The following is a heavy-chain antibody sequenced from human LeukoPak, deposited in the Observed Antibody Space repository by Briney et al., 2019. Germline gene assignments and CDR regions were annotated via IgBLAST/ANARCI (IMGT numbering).Heavy chain of an antibody. CDR3: ARDRARLVQIFDY. J-gene: IGHJ4*02. D-gene: IGHD6-19*01. CDR2: IWYDGSNK. Sequence: GGSLRLSCAASGFTFSSYGMHWVRQAPGKGLEWVAVIWYDGSNKYYADSVKGRFTISRDNSKNTLYLQMNSLRAEDTAVYYCARDRARLVQIFDYWGQGTLVTVSS. CDR1: GFTFSSYG. V-gene: IGHV3-33*01.